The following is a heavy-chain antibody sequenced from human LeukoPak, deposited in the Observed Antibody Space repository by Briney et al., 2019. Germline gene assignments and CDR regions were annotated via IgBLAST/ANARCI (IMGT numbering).Heavy chain of an antibody. CDR3: ANANY. V-gene: IGHV3-30*02. CDR2: IQYDGSYK. J-gene: IGHJ4*02. CDR1: GFTFSSKG. Sequence: GGSLRLSCAASGFTFSSKGMHWVRQAPGKGLEWVAFIQYDGSYKYYEESVKDRFTISRDNSKNTLYLQMNSLRAEDTAVYYCANANYWGQGTLVTVSS.